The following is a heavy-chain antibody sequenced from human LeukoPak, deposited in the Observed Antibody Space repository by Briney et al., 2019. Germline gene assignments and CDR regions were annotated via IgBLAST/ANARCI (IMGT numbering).Heavy chain of an antibody. CDR2: INPTGGST. Sequence: ASVKVSCTASGYTFTSYYMHWVRQAPGQGLEWMGIINPTGGSTNYAQKFQGRVTMTRDTSTSTVYMELSSLSSEDTAVYYCARNLGVGDYWGQGTLVTVSS. CDR3: ARNLGVGDY. CDR1: GYTFTSYY. J-gene: IGHJ4*02. D-gene: IGHD3-16*01. V-gene: IGHV1-46*01.